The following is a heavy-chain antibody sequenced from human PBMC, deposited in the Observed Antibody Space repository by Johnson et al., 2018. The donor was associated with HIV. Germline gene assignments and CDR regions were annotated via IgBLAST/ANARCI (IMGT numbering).Heavy chain of an antibody. V-gene: IGHV3-30*02. D-gene: IGHD4-23*01. CDR3: AKDQRKWRPVDGAFDI. CDR2: IRYDGSNT. CDR1: GFTFSSYG. Sequence: QVQLVESGGGVVQPGGSLRLSCAASGFTFSSYGMHWVRQAPGKGLEWVAFIRYDGSNTYYADSVKGRFTISRDNRKNTLYMQMNSLRVEDTAVYYCAKDQRKWRPVDGAFDIWGQGTMVTVSS. J-gene: IGHJ3*02.